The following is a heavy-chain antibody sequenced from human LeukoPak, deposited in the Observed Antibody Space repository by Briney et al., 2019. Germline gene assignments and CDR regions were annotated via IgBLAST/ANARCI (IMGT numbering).Heavy chain of an antibody. J-gene: IGHJ5*02. Sequence: SEALSLTCTVSGGSISSGEYYWSWIRQAPGKGLEWIGYIYYSGSTYYNPSLKSRVTISVDTSKNQFSLKLSSVTAADTAVYYCARAAGGDWFDPWGQGTLVTVSS. CDR3: ARAAGGDWFDP. CDR1: GGSISSGEYY. CDR2: IYYSGST. D-gene: IGHD6-13*01. V-gene: IGHV4-30-4*01.